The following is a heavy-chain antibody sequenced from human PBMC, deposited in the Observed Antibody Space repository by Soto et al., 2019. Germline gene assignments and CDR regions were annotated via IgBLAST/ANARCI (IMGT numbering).Heavy chain of an antibody. Sequence: GASVKVSCKASGYTFTSYAMHWVRQAPGQRLEWMGWINAGNGNTKYSQKFQGRVTITRDTSASTAYMELSSLRSEDTAVYYCARDWNGGDSAEPHNWFDPWGRGTLVTVSS. J-gene: IGHJ5*02. CDR2: INAGNGNT. CDR3: ARDWNGGDSAEPHNWFDP. V-gene: IGHV1-3*01. D-gene: IGHD2-21*02. CDR1: GYTFTSYA.